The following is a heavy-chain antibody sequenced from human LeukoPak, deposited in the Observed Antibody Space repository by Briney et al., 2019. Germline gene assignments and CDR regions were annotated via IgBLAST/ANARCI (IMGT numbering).Heavy chain of an antibody. CDR1: GDGVSSNSVA. CDR3: ARDWEGVRYDY. J-gene: IGHJ4*02. Sequence: SQTLSLTCVISGDGVSSNSVAWNWIRQSQARGLEWLGRTFYRSRWNHDYATSVRDRVTITPDTSKNEFSLQLRSVTPDDTAMYYCARDWEGVRYDYWGQGNLVTVSS. CDR2: TFYRSRWNH. V-gene: IGHV6-1*01. D-gene: IGHD1-26*01.